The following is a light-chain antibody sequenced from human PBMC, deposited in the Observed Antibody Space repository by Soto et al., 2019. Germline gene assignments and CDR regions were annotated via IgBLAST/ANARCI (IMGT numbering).Light chain of an antibody. CDR1: SSNIGAGYD. CDR2: GNS. J-gene: IGLJ3*02. V-gene: IGLV1-40*01. Sequence: QAVVTQPPSVSGAPGQRVTISCTGSSSNIGAGYDVHWYQQLPGTAPKLLIYGNSNRPSGVPDRLSGSKSGTSATLAITGLQAEDEADYYCQAYDSSLSGWVFGGGTK. CDR3: QAYDSSLSGWV.